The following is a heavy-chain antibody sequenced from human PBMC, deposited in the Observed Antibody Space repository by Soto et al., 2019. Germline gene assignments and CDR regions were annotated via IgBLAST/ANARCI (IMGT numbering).Heavy chain of an antibody. CDR3: ARAYYDSSGYYPEYFQH. CDR1: GGSISSSNW. D-gene: IGHD3-22*01. J-gene: IGHJ1*01. V-gene: IGHV4-4*02. CDR2: IYHSGST. Sequence: PSETLSLTCAVSGGSISSSNWWSWVRQPPGKGLEWIGEIYHSGSTNYNPSLKSRVTISVDKSKNQFSLKLSSVTAADTAVYYCARAYYDSSGYYPEYFQHWGQGTLVTVSS.